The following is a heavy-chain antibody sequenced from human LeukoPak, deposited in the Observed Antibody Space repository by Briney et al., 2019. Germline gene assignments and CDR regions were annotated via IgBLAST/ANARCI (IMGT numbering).Heavy chain of an antibody. J-gene: IGHJ3*02. V-gene: IGHV3-30*18. D-gene: IGHD6-13*01. CDR3: AKDLGSGYSSSWYISYAFDI. Sequence: GGSLRLSCSASGFTFSTYGMHWVRQAPGKGLEWVAVISYDGSNKYYADSVKGRFTISRDNSKNTLYLQMNSLRAEDTAVYYCAKDLGSGYSSSWYISYAFDIWGQGTMVTVSS. CDR1: GFTFSTYG. CDR2: ISYDGSNK.